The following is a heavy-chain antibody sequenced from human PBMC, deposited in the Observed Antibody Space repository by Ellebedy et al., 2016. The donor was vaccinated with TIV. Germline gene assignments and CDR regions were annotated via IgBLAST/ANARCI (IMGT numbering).Heavy chain of an antibody. J-gene: IGHJ6*02. CDR1: GYSFTTYW. CDR3: ARSLGAVTYYYYTMDV. CDR2: IYPGNSDT. V-gene: IGHV5-51*01. D-gene: IGHD2-21*02. Sequence: GESLKISCKASGYSFTTYWIGWVRQMPGKGLEWMGIIYPGNSDTRYSPSFQGQVTISADKSISTAYLQWSSLKASDTAMYYCARSLGAVTYYYYTMDVWGQGTTVTVSS.